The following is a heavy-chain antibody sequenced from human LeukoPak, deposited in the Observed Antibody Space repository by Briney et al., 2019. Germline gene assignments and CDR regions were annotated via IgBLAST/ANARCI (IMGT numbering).Heavy chain of an antibody. Sequence: GGSLRLSCAASGFTFSDSAMHWVRQASGKGLEWVGRIRSKANSYATAYAASVKGRFTISRDDSKNTAYLQMNSLKTEDTAVYYCTRRSCSGGSCYSGYYYMDVWGKGTTVTVSS. J-gene: IGHJ6*03. V-gene: IGHV3-73*01. CDR2: IRSKANSYAT. CDR1: GFTFSDSA. D-gene: IGHD2-15*01. CDR3: TRRSCSGGSCYSGYYYMDV.